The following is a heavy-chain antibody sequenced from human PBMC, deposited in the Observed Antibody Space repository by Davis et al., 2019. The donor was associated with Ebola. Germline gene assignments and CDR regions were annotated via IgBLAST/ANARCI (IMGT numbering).Heavy chain of an antibody. CDR3: ARDVGRLDY. CDR1: GFTVSSHY. V-gene: IGHV3-7*01. J-gene: IGHJ4*02. CDR2: IKQDGSEK. Sequence: GESLKISCAASGFTVSSHYMSWVRQAPGKGLEWVANIKQDGSEKYYVDSVKGRFTIARANAKNSLYLQMNSLRAEDTAVYYCARDVGRLDYWGQGTLVTVSS.